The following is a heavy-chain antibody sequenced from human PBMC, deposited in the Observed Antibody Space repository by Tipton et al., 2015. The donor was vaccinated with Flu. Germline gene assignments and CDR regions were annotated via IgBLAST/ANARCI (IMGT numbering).Heavy chain of an antibody. D-gene: IGHD2-15*01. V-gene: IGHV4-59*11. Sequence: TLSLTCTVSGGSISSHYWSWIRQPPGKGLEWIGYIYFTGSTNYNPSLKSRVTISVDMSKNQFSLKLTSVTAADTAVHYCARGGGSPSYWGQGTLVTVSS. J-gene: IGHJ4*02. CDR3: ARGGGSPSY. CDR1: GGSISSHY. CDR2: IYFTGST.